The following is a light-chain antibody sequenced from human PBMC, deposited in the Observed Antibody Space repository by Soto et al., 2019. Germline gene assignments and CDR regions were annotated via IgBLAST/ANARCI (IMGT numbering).Light chain of an antibody. CDR2: GAS. Sequence: EIVWTQSPGTLSLSPGERATFSCRASQSVSSSYLAWYQQKPGQAPRLLIYGASSRATGIPDRFSGSGSGTDFTLTISRLEPEDFAVYYCQQYGSSLMYTFGQGTKLEIK. CDR1: QSVSSSY. V-gene: IGKV3-20*01. J-gene: IGKJ2*01. CDR3: QQYGSSLMYT.